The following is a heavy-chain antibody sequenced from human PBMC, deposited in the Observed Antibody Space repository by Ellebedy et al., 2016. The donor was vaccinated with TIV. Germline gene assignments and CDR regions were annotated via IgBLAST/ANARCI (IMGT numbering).Heavy chain of an antibody. CDR1: GFTFRDYW. Sequence: GGSLRLSCVASGFTFRDYWMTWVRQAPGKGLEWVANIKIDGSEMYYVDSVKGRFTISRDNAKNSLYLQMNSLRAEDTAVYYCARVNDYVWGTYRANPDYWGQGTLVSVSS. CDR2: IKIDGSEM. CDR3: ARVNDYVWGTYRANPDY. J-gene: IGHJ4*02. D-gene: IGHD3-16*02. V-gene: IGHV3-7*04.